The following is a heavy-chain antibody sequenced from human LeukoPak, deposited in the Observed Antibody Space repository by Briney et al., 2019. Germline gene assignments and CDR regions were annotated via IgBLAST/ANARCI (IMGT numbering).Heavy chain of an antibody. D-gene: IGHD5-24*01. Sequence: GESLKISCKGSGYSFTSYWIGWVRQMPGKGLEWMGIVYPGDSDTRYSPPFQGQVTFSADKSISTAYLQWSSLKASDTAMYCCARLGGRWLSIWYFDLWGRGTLVTVSS. V-gene: IGHV5-51*01. CDR1: GYSFTSYW. CDR2: VYPGDSDT. CDR3: ARLGGRWLSIWYFDL. J-gene: IGHJ2*01.